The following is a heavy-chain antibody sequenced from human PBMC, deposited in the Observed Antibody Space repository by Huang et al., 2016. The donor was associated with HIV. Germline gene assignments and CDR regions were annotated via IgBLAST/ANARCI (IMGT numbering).Heavy chain of an antibody. D-gene: IGHD3-9*01. CDR2: IKPDESEK. V-gene: IGHV3-7*01. CDR3: AGPNDIFTV. Sequence: EVQLVESGGGLVQPGGSLRLSCAASGFNFSSYWLGGVRQAPGKGLGWVASIKPDESEKYYVDSVKGRFAVSRDRAKNSVFLEMNSLSAEDTAVYYCAGPNDIFTVWGQGALVTVSS. CDR1: GFNFSSYW. J-gene: IGHJ4*02.